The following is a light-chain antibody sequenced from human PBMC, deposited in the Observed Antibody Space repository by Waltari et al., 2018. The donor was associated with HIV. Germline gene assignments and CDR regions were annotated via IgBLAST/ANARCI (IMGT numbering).Light chain of an antibody. J-gene: IGLJ2*01. CDR3: SSYTSFSTVL. CDR1: SSDVGTYSL. V-gene: IGLV2-23*01. Sequence: QSALTQPASVSGSPGQSITISCTGPSSDVGTYSLVSWYQHHPGKAPKLMIYEGNKRPSGVSNRFSGSKSGNTASLTISGLQAEDEADYYCSSYTSFSTVLFGGGTKLIVL. CDR2: EGN.